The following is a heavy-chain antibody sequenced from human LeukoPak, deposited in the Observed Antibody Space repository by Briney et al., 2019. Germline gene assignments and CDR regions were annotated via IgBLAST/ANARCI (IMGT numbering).Heavy chain of an antibody. J-gene: IGHJ2*01. D-gene: IGHD1-14*01. Sequence: PGGSLRLSCAASGFTFSSYSMNWVRQAPGKGLEWVSSISSSSSYIYYADSVKGRFTISRDNAKNSLYLQMNSLRAEDTAVYYCAKSLTADWYFDLWGRGTLVTVSS. CDR2: ISSSSSYI. V-gene: IGHV3-21*01. CDR1: GFTFSSYS. CDR3: AKSLTADWYFDL.